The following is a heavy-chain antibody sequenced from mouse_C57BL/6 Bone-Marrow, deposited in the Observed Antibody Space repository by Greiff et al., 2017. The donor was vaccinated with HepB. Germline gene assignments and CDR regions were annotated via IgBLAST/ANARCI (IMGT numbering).Heavy chain of an antibody. CDR3: AREDYYGSYDFDY. Sequence: VQLQQPGAELVKPGASVKMSCKASGYTFTSYWITWVKQRPGQGLEWIGDIYPGSGSTNYNEKFKSKATLTVDTSSSTAYMQRSSLTSEDSAVYYCAREDYYGSYDFDYWGQGTTLTVSS. V-gene: IGHV1-55*01. D-gene: IGHD1-1*01. CDR2: IYPGSGST. CDR1: GYTFTSYW. J-gene: IGHJ2*01.